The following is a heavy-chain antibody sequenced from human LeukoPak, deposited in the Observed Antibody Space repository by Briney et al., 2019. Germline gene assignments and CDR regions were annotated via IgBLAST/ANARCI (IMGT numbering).Heavy chain of an antibody. D-gene: IGHD4-11*01. CDR2: ISYDGSNK. J-gene: IGHJ5*01. CDR3: AKDRTTVKSWFDS. CDR1: GFTFSSYG. V-gene: IGHV3-30*18. Sequence: PGGSLRLSCAASGFTFSSYGMHWVRQAPGKGLEWVAVISYDGSNKYYADSVKGRFTISRDNSKNTLFLQMNSLRAEDTAIYYCAKDRTTVKSWFDSWGQGTLVTVSS.